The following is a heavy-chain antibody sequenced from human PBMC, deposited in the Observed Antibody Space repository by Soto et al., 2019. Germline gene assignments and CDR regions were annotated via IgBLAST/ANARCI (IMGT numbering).Heavy chain of an antibody. Sequence: GGSLRLSCAASGFTFSSYAMHWVRQAPGKGLEWVAVISYDGSNKYYADSVKGRFTISRDNSKNTLYLQMNSLRAEDTAVYYCAREGGITMIVVVITNDAFDIWGQGTMVT. D-gene: IGHD3-22*01. V-gene: IGHV3-30-3*01. J-gene: IGHJ3*02. CDR3: AREGGITMIVVVITNDAFDI. CDR2: ISYDGSNK. CDR1: GFTFSSYA.